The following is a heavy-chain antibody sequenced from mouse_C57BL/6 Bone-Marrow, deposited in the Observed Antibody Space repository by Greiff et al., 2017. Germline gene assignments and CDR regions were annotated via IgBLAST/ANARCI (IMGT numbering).Heavy chain of an antibody. Sequence: EVQLQQSGAELVRPGASVKLSCTASGFNIKDDYMHWVKQRPEQGLEWIEWIDPENGDTEYASKFQGKATITADTSSNTAYLQLSSLTSEDTAVYYCTTDGSFAYWGQGTLVTISA. CDR3: TTDGSFAY. D-gene: IGHD2-3*01. CDR1: GFNIKDDY. J-gene: IGHJ3*01. V-gene: IGHV14-4*01. CDR2: IDPENGDT.